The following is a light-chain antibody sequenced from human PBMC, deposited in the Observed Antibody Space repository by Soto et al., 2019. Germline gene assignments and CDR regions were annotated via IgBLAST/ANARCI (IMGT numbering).Light chain of an antibody. J-gene: IGKJ5*01. V-gene: IGKV3-15*01. CDR3: QQYNNWPPIT. Sequence: EIVMTQSPGTLSVSPGERATLSCRASQSVRSKLAWYQQKPGQAPRLLIYDASTRATGIPARFSGSGSGTEFTLTISSLQSEDFAVYYCQQYNNWPPITFGQGTLLEIK. CDR1: QSVRSK. CDR2: DAS.